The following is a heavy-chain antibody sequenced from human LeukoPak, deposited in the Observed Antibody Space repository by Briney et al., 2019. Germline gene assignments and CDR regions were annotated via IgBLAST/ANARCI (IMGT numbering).Heavy chain of an antibody. CDR3: AGLLVGYFQH. CDR2: IYYSGTS. D-gene: IGHD6-6*01. CDR1: DGSISCRSVY. V-gene: IGHV4-39*07. Sequence: SETLSLTCSVADGSISCRSVYWGWIRQSPGKGLEWIGSIYYSGTSYYNPSLKSRVTISVDTSKNQFSLKLSSVTAADTAVYYCAGLLVGYFQHWGQGTLVTVSS. J-gene: IGHJ1*01.